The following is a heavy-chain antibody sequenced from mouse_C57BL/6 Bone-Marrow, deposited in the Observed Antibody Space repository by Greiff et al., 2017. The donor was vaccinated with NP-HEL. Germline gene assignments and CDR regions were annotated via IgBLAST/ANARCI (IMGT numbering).Heavy chain of an antibody. CDR2: INPNNGGT. CDR1: GYTFTDYN. CDR3: ARSGVITTVVKFYYFDY. V-gene: IGHV1-18*01. J-gene: IGHJ2*01. Sequence: VQLQQSGPELVKPGASVKIPCKASGYTFTDYNMDWVKQSHGKSLEWIGDINPNNGGTIYNQKFKGKATLTVDKSSSTAYMELRSLTSEDTAVYYCARSGVITTVVKFYYFDYWGQGTTLTVSS. D-gene: IGHD1-1*01.